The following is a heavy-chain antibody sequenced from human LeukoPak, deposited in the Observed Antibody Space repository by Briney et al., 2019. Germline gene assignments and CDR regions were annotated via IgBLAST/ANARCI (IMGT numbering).Heavy chain of an antibody. CDR2: IYYSGST. CDR3: ARLNNWYFDY. Sequence: SETLSSTCTVSGGSISSYYWSWIRQPPGKGLEWIGYIYYSGSTNYNPSLKSRVTISVDTSKNQFSLKLSSVTAADTAVYYCARLNNWYFDYWGQGTLVTVSS. D-gene: IGHD1-20*01. V-gene: IGHV4-59*08. J-gene: IGHJ4*02. CDR1: GGSISSYY.